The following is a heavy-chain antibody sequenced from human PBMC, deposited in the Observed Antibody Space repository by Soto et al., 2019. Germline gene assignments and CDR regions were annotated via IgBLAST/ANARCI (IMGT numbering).Heavy chain of an antibody. CDR2: INPNDGST. V-gene: IGHV1-46*03. CDR1: GYTFTNCY. D-gene: IGHD4-17*01. Sequence: QVHLMQSGAEGRKPGASVRLSCKASGYTFTNCYLHWVRQAPGQGLEWMGIINPNDGSTTYPQKCQGRVTMTRDTSTSTVYKELGSLRAEDTAVYFCARELPTVLPQSRTYYGMDVWGQGTTVTVSS. CDR3: ARELPTVLPQSRTYYGMDV. J-gene: IGHJ6*02.